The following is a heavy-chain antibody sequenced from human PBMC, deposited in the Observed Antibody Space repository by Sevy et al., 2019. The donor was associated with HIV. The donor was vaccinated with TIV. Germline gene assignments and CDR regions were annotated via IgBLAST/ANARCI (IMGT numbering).Heavy chain of an antibody. CDR3: ARVIVAVAGGNDYFDY. CDR1: GFTFSSSW. J-gene: IGHJ4*02. V-gene: IGHV3-7*04. Sequence: GGSLRLSCLVSGFTFSSSWMMWARQAPGKGLERVANIKADGSESYYVDTVKGRFTISRDNAKNSLFLQMDGLGAEDTAVYYCARVIVAVAGGNDYFDYWGQGILVTVSS. CDR2: IKADGSES. D-gene: IGHD2-2*01.